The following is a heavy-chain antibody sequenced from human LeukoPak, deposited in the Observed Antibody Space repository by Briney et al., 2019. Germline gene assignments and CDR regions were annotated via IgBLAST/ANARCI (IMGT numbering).Heavy chain of an antibody. J-gene: IGHJ4*02. Sequence: ASVKVSCQALGYTFTDHYFHWLRQAPGQGIEWMGWIHPGRGDTNIAQKFQGRVSLTRDMSISTAYMELSRLTSDDTAVYYCARDSHSDIVVVPAAKRGGGYYFDYWGQGTLVTVSS. CDR2: IHPGRGDT. V-gene: IGHV1-2*02. D-gene: IGHD2-2*01. CDR1: GYTFTDHY. CDR3: ARDSHSDIVVVPAAKRGGGYYFDY.